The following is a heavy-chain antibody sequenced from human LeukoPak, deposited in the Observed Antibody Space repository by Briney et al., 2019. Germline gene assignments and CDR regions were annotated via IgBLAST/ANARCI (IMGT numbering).Heavy chain of an antibody. V-gene: IGHV4-39*07. D-gene: IGHD3-22*01. CDR1: GGSISSYY. Sequence: SETLSLTCTVSGGSISSYYWGWIRQPPGKGLEWIGSIYYSGSTYYNPSLKSRVTISVDTSKNQFSLKLSSVSAADTAVYYCASKGTSSGYDYWGQGTLVTVSS. CDR2: IYYSGST. CDR3: ASKGTSSGYDY. J-gene: IGHJ4*02.